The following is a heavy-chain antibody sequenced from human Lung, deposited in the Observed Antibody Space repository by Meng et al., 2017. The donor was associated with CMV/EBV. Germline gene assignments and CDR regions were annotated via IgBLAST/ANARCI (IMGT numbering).Heavy chain of an antibody. Sequence: QVHLLQPGAEVKKPGASVRVSCEASGYTFASYGISWLRQAPGQGLEWMGWFVNNVDTYSAQKFQGRVTMTTDTHTSTAFMELRSLRSDDTAVYYRARGTPGRSYSDYWGQGTLVTVSS. D-gene: IGHD3-10*01. J-gene: IGHJ4*02. CDR1: GYTFASYG. CDR2: FVNNVDT. V-gene: IGHV1-18*01. CDR3: ARGTPGRSYSDY.